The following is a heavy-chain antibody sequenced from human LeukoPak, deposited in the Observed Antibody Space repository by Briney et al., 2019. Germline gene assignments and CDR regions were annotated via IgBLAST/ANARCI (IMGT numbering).Heavy chain of an antibody. J-gene: IGHJ4*02. Sequence: ASVKVSCKASGYTFTGYYMHWVRQAPGQGLEWMGWINPNSGGTNYAQKFQGRVTMTRDTSISTAYMELSRLRSDDTAVYYCARENYDFWSPDCWGQGTLVTVSS. CDR2: INPNSGGT. V-gene: IGHV1-2*02. D-gene: IGHD3-3*01. CDR1: GYTFTGYY. CDR3: ARENYDFWSPDC.